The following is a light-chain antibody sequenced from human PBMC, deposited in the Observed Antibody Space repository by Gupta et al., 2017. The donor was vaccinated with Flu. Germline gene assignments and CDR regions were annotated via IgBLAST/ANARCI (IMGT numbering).Light chain of an antibody. V-gene: IGLV1-40*01. J-gene: IGLJ2*01. CDR3: QSDDMIISVV. CDR2: CNS. Sequence: QSVLTQPPSVSGAPGQRVTISWTGSTSNIGAGYSVHCDQQPPVTGPNVLIYCNSNRPAGAPYRFSGSKSGTTAALAITGREAEEEACYYCQSDDMIISVVFGGGTKLTVL. CDR1: TSNIGAGYS.